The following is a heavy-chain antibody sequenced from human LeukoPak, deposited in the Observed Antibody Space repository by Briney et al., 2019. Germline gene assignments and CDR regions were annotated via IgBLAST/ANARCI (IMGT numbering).Heavy chain of an antibody. J-gene: IGHJ4*02. D-gene: IGHD3-3*01. V-gene: IGHV4-61*02. CDR3: ARVVTNGYYMLDD. CDR2: IYTSGST. Sequence: PSETLSLTCTVSGGSISSGSYYWSWIRQPAGKGLEWIGRIYTSGSTNYNPSLKSRVTISVDTSRNHFSLNLRSVTAADTAVYYCARVVTNGYYMLDDWGQGTLVTVSS. CDR1: GGSISSGSYY.